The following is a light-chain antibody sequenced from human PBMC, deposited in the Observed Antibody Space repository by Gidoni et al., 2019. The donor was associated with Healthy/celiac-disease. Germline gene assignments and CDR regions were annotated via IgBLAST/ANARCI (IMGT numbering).Light chain of an antibody. V-gene: IGKV3-11*01. CDR1: QSVSSY. J-gene: IGKJ1*01. CDR2: DAS. Sequence: DIVFTQSPSTLSVSPGERATLSCRASQSVSSYLAWYQQKPGQAPRLLIYDASNRSTGIPARFSGSGSGTDFTLTISSLEPEDFAVYYCQQRSNWPPWTFGQGTKVEIK. CDR3: QQRSNWPPWT.